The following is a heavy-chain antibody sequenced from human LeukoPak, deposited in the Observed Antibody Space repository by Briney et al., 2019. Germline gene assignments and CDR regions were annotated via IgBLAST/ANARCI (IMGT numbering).Heavy chain of an antibody. CDR1: GFTFTTYS. D-gene: IGHD3-22*01. V-gene: IGHV3-21*01. Sequence: GGSLRLSCEASGFTFTTYSMTWVRQAPGKGLEWVSSISSSSSYIYYADSVKGRFTISRDNAKNSVYLQMNSLRAEDTAMYYCARWYDYDSKGYSYYFDYWGQGTLVTVSS. J-gene: IGHJ4*02. CDR2: ISSSSSYI. CDR3: ARWYDYDSKGYSYYFDY.